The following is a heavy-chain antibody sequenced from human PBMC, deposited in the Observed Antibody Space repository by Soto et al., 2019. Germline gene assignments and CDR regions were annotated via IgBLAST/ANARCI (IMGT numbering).Heavy chain of an antibody. CDR1: GFTVSSSY. Sequence: EVQLVESGGGLIQPGGSLRLSCAASGFTVSSSYMSWVRQAPGKGLEWVSIIYTGGATYYADSVKGRFTISRDDSKNTLSLQMDGLRVEDTAIYYCVRDSYGTAWGQGTQVTVSS. J-gene: IGHJ5*02. CDR2: IYTGGAT. D-gene: IGHD1-26*01. V-gene: IGHV3-53*01. CDR3: VRDSYGTA.